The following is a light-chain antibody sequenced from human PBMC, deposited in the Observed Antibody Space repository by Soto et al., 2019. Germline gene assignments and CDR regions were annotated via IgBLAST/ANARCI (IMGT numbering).Light chain of an antibody. CDR3: QQRSNWPPGGT. V-gene: IGKV3-11*01. CDR1: QSVSSY. J-gene: IGKJ1*01. Sequence: IVLTESPATMSLSPPETSTLSFIVIQSVSSYLAWYQQTPGQAPRLLIYDASNRATGIPARFSGSGSGTDFTLTISSLEPEDFAVYYCQQRSNWPPGGTFGQGTKVDI. CDR2: DAS.